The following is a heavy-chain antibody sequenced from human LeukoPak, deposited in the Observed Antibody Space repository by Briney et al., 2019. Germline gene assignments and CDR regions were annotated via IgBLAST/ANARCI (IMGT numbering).Heavy chain of an antibody. J-gene: IGHJ4*02. CDR2: IKQDGSEK. Sequence: ETLSLTCTVSGGSISSYYWSWIRQPPGKGLEWVANIKQDGSEKYYVDSVKGRFTISRDNAKNSLYLQMNSLRAEDTAVYYCARASDYYDSSGYYFLGADDYFDYWGQGTLVTVSS. CDR1: GGSISSYY. D-gene: IGHD3-22*01. CDR3: ARASDYYDSSGYYFLGADDYFDY. V-gene: IGHV3-7*01.